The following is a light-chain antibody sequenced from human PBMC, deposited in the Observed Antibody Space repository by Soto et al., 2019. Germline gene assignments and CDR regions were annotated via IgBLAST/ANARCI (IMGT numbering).Light chain of an antibody. V-gene: IGKV3-15*01. CDR3: QQYDGWPRT. Sequence: EIAMTQSPATLSVSPGERAALSCRASQSVGANLAWYQQKPGQPPRLLIYGASTRATGIPARFSGSGSGTEFTLTISSLQSEDFAFFYCQQYDGWPRTFGQGTKVDIK. J-gene: IGKJ1*01. CDR2: GAS. CDR1: QSVGAN.